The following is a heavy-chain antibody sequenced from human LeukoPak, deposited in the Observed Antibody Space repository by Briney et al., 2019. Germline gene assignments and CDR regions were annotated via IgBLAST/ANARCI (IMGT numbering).Heavy chain of an antibody. D-gene: IGHD3-9*01. J-gene: IGHJ4*02. CDR3: VGTYDILTGYTPYFDY. CDR1: GGSLSSGSYY. Sequence: PSQTLSLTCTVSGGSLSSGSYYWSWIRPPAGKGLEWIGRIYTSGSTNYNPSLQSRVTISVDMSKNQFSLKLSSVTAADTAVYYCVGTYDILTGYTPYFDYWGQGTLVTVSS. V-gene: IGHV4-61*02. CDR2: IYTSGST.